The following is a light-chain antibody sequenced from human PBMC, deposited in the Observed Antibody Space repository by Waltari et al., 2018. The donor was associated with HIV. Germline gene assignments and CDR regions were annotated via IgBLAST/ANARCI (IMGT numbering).Light chain of an antibody. CDR1: QYITSH. CDR2: AAS. V-gene: IGKV1-39*01. J-gene: IGKJ3*01. Sequence: IQMTQSPSSLSASVGDSVTLTCRASQYITSHLNWCQQKTGKAPRLLMCAASSLQSGVPSRFSGSASGTDFTLTISSLQPEDFATYYCQQTHSAPFTFGPGTKVDIK. CDR3: QQTHSAPFT.